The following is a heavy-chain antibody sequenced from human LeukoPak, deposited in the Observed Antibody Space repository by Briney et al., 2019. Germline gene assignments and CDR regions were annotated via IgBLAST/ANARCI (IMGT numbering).Heavy chain of an antibody. CDR3: ARDGVGYCSGGSCYTWFDP. J-gene: IGHJ5*02. V-gene: IGHV4-4*07. CDR2: IYSSGST. Sequence: SETLSLTCTVSGGSISSYYWSWIRQPAGKGLEWIGRIYSSGSTNYNLSLKSRVTMSVDTPKNQFSLKLSSVTAADTAVYYCARDGVGYCSGGSCYTWFDPWGQGTLVPVSP. CDR1: GGSISSYY. D-gene: IGHD2-15*01.